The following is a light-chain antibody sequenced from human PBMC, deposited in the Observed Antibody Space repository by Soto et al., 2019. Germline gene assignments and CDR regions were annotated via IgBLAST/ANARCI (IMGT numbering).Light chain of an antibody. CDR2: EVS. V-gene: IGLV2-14*01. J-gene: IGLJ2*01. CDR1: SSDIGGYNY. CDR3: SSYTSSSALRV. Sequence: QSALPQPASVSGSPGPSITISCTGTSSDIGGYNYGSWYHQHPGKAPRLMIYEVSNRPSGVSHRFSGYKSGNTASLTISGLQGEDEADYYCSSYTSSSALRVFGGATKLTVL.